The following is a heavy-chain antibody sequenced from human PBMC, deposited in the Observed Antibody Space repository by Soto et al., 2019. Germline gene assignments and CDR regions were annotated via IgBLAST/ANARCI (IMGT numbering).Heavy chain of an antibody. CDR1: GGSFSGYY. D-gene: IGHD3-16*02. CDR3: ARGPRADYVWGSYHYPRAWFDP. CDR2: INHSGST. V-gene: IGHV4-34*01. J-gene: IGHJ5*02. Sequence: SETLSLTCAVYGGSFSGYYWSWIRQPPGKGLEWIGEINHSGSTNYNPSLKSRVTISVDTSKNQFSLKLSSVTAADTAVYYCARGPRADYVWGSYHYPRAWFDPWGQGTLVTVSS.